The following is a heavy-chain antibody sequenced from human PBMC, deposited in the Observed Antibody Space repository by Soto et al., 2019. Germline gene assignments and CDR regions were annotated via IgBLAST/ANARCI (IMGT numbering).Heavy chain of an antibody. CDR2: IYPGDSDT. J-gene: IGHJ4*02. CDR3: VRSDHNGNSVDY. Sequence: GESLKISCKGSGYSFTSYWIGWVRQMPGKGLELMGIIYPGDSDTRYSPSLQGQVTISVDKSISTAYLQWSCLKTTDTAMYYCVRSDHNGNSVDYWGQGTQVTVSS. V-gene: IGHV5-51*01. D-gene: IGHD2-8*01. CDR1: GYSFTSYW.